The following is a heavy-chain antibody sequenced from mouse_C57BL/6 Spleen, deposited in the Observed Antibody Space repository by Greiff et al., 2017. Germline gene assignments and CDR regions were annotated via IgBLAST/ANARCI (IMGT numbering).Heavy chain of an antibody. CDR2: IDPENGDT. CDR3: TTPHYYGSSWDAMDY. D-gene: IGHD1-1*01. CDR1: GFNIKDDY. J-gene: IGHJ4*01. V-gene: IGHV14-4*01. Sequence: EVQLQQSGAELVRPGASVKLSCTASGFNIKDDYMHWVKQRPEQGLEWIGWIDPENGDTEYASKFQGKATITADTSSNTAYLQLSSLTSEDTAVYYWTTPHYYGSSWDAMDYWGQGTSVTVSS.